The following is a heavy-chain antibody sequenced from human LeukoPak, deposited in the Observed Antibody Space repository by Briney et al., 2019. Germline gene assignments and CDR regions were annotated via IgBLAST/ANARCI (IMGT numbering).Heavy chain of an antibody. J-gene: IGHJ3*02. V-gene: IGHV3-33*01. CDR1: GFTVSKYG. Sequence: GRCLRLSCAASGFTVSKYGVHWIRQAPGKGLEWVAVIWSDGSHKYYADSMKGRFTISRDNSNNMVYLQMNSLRVEDTAVYYCASAAGAFDMWGQGTLVTVSS. CDR2: IWSDGSHK. CDR3: ASAAGAFDM. D-gene: IGHD6-13*01.